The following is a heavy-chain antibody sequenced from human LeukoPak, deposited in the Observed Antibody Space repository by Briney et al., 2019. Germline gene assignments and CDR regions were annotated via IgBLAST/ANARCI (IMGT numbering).Heavy chain of an antibody. CDR3: ARDPSGDSSGYPFDY. CDR1: GYTFTGYY. Sequence: ASVKVSCKASGYTFTGYYMQWVRQAPGQGPEWMGWINPNSGGTNYAQKFQGRVSLTRDRSISTAYMELSRLGSDDTAVYYCARDPSGDSSGYPFDYWGQGTLVTVSS. J-gene: IGHJ4*02. V-gene: IGHV1-2*02. D-gene: IGHD3-22*01. CDR2: INPNSGGT.